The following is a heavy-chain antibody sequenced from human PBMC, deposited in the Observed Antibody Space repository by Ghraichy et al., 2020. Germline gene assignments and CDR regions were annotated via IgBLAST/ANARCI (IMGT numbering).Heavy chain of an antibody. CDR2: ISHSSSYI. V-gene: IGHV3-21*06. D-gene: IGHD3-22*01. Sequence: GESLRLSCVASGFTFNTHTMNWVRQAPGKGLEWVSSISHSSSYIFYADSVRGRVTISRDNAKNSLYLNIHSLRVEDTAVYYCARQGYYSDSSDFYYYKGLDVWGRGTTVIVSS. J-gene: IGHJ6*02. CDR1: GFTFNTHT. CDR3: ARQGYYSDSSDFYYYKGLDV.